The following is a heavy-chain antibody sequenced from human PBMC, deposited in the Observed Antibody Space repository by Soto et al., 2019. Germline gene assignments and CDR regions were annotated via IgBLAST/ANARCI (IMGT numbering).Heavy chain of an antibody. CDR3: GCLAWFGDPVPPFDC. V-gene: IGHV3-23*01. CDR1: GFTFNTYA. CDR2: ISSSGGTT. Sequence: PGGSLRLSCAASGFTFNTYAMSWVRQAPGKGLEWVSGISSSGGTTNHADSVKGRFIISRDNSKNMVYLQMDSLRAEDTALYYCGCLAWFGDPVPPFDCWGQGIVVTVSS. D-gene: IGHD3-10*01. J-gene: IGHJ4*02.